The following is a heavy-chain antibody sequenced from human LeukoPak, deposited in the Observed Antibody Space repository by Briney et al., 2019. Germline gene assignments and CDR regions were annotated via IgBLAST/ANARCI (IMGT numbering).Heavy chain of an antibody. CDR1: GFTFSTYN. V-gene: IGHV3-21*01. CDR2: IISSSAYI. J-gene: IGHJ4*02. CDR3: ARAIRWLRSIDS. D-gene: IGHD5-12*01. Sequence: GGSLRLSCAASGFTFSTYNMNWVRQAPGKGLEWVSSIISSSAYIYYADSVEGRFTISRDNAKNSLYLQMDSLRAEDTAIYYCARAIRWLRSIDSWGQGTQVTVSS.